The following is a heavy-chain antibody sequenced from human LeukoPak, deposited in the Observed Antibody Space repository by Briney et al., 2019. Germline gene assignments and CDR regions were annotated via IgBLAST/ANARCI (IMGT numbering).Heavy chain of an antibody. V-gene: IGHV3-33*06. D-gene: IGHD1-26*01. Sequence: GGSLRLSCAASGLTFSSYGMHWVRQAPGKGLEWVAVIWYDGSNKYYADSVKGRFTISRDNYKNTLYLQMNSRRVEDTAVYYCAKGREWELPIPLKDFDYGGQGTLDTVSS. CDR1: GLTFSSYG. CDR3: AKGREWELPIPLKDFDY. J-gene: IGHJ4*02. CDR2: IWYDGSNK.